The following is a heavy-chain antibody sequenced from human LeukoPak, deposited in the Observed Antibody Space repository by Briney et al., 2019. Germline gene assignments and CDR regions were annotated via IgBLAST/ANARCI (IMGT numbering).Heavy chain of an antibody. V-gene: IGHV4-59*01. CDR2: IHDDGST. Sequence: FETLSLTCTVPGGSLDSNYWSWLRQPPGKGLEWIGYIHDDGSTNFNPSLQCRVIISVDTSKSQFSLRLSSVTAADTAVYYCARSYYYGSGNVVFDHWGQGSLVAVSS. D-gene: IGHD3-10*01. CDR1: GGSLDSNY. J-gene: IGHJ4*02. CDR3: ARSYYYGSGNVVFDH.